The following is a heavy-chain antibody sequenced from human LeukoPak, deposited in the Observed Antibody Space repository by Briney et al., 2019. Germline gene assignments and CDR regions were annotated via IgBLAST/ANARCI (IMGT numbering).Heavy chain of an antibody. CDR1: GYTFTSYG. CDR3: AREVVPDYDFWSGYYTPQHFDY. J-gene: IGHJ4*02. Sequence: GASVKVSCKASGYTFTSYGISWVRQAPGQGLEWMGWISAYNGNKNYAQKLQGRVTMTTDTSTSTAYMELRSLRSDDTAVYYCAREVVPDYDFWSGYYTPQHFDYWGQGTLVTVSS. D-gene: IGHD3-3*01. V-gene: IGHV1-18*01. CDR2: ISAYNGNK.